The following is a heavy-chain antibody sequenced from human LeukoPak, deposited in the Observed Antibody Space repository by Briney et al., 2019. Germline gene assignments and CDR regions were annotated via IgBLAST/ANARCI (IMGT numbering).Heavy chain of an antibody. CDR3: ARRVTSSGWYRDDC. Sequence: SETLSLTCTVSGGSISTYYWSWIRQPPGKGLEWIGYISYGGSTSYNPSLQSRVTISVDTSKNQFSLKVSSVTAAETAVYYCARRVTSSGWYRDDCWGQGTLVTVSS. J-gene: IGHJ4*02. V-gene: IGHV4-59*08. CDR2: ISYGGST. CDR1: GGSISTYY. D-gene: IGHD6-19*01.